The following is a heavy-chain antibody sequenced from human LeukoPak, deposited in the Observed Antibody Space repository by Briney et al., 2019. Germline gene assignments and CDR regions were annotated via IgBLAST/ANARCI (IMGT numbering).Heavy chain of an antibody. Sequence: GGSLRLSCAASGFTFSSYAMSWVRQAPGKGLEWVSAISGSGGSTYYANSVKGRFTISRDNSKNTLYLQMGSLRAEDMAVYYCARSGYDSSGYTLDYWGQGTLVTVSS. CDR2: ISGSGGST. CDR3: ARSGYDSSGYTLDY. V-gene: IGHV3-64*01. J-gene: IGHJ4*02. D-gene: IGHD3-22*01. CDR1: GFTFSSYA.